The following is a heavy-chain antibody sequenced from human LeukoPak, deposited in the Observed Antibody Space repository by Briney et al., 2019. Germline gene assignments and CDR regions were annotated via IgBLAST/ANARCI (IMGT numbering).Heavy chain of an antibody. J-gene: IGHJ4*02. CDR3: ARAESGYGHLFDY. D-gene: IGHD4-17*01. CDR1: GGSISSSSYY. Sequence: PSETLSLTCTVSGGSISSSSYYWGWIRQPPGKGLEWIGSIYYSGSTYYNPSLKSRVTISVDTSKNQFSLQLNSVTPEDAAVYYCARAESGYGHLFDYWGQGTLVTVSS. V-gene: IGHV4-39*01. CDR2: IYYSGST.